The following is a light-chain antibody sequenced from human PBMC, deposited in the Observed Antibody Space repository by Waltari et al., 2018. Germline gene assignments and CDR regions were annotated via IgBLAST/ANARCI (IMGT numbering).Light chain of an antibody. CDR1: QFVSSSY. J-gene: IGKJ4*01. V-gene: IGKV3-20*01. Sequence: EIVLTQSPGPLSLSPGERATLSCRASQFVSSSYLAWYQQKPGQAPRILMHGAYIRATGIPDRFSGSGSGTDFTLTISRLEPEDFGVYFCQQYERSPLTFGGGTKVEIK. CDR3: QQYERSPLT. CDR2: GAY.